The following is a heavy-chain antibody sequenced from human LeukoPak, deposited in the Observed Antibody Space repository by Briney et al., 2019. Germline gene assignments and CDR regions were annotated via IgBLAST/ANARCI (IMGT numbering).Heavy chain of an antibody. Sequence: SKTLSLTCAVYGDSFSDFYWSWIRQPPGKGLEWIGEINRGGSTNYNPSLKSRVTISLDTSVNQFFLRLSPVTAADTAVYYCARERMVRGLSYYYYYMDVWGTGTTVTVSS. CDR1: GDSFSDFY. J-gene: IGHJ6*03. D-gene: IGHD3-10*01. V-gene: IGHV4-34*01. CDR3: ARERMVRGLSYYYYYMDV. CDR2: INRGGST.